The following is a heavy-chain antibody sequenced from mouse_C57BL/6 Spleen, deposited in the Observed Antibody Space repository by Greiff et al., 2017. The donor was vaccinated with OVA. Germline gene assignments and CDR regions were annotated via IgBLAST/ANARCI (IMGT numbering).Heavy chain of an antibody. CDR1: GYTFTSYW. CDR2: IHPNSGST. D-gene: IGHD2-4*01. CDR3: ARFTYYDYDEAY. J-gene: IGHJ3*01. V-gene: IGHV1-64*01. Sequence: QVQLQQPGAELVKPGASVKLSCKASGYTFTSYWMHWVKQRPGQGLEWIGMIHPNSGSTNYNEKFKSKATLTVDKSSSTAYMQLSSLTSEDSAVYYCARFTYYDYDEAYWGQGTLVTVSA.